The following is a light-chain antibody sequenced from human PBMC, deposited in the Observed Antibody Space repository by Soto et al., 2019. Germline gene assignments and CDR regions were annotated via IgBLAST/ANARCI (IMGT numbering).Light chain of an antibody. J-gene: IGLJ2*01. CDR3: SSYASSSAVL. CDR2: EVN. CDR1: SSDVGGYHY. V-gene: IGLV2-14*01. Sequence: QSALTQPASVSGSPGQSLTISCTGTSSDVGGYHYVSWYQHHTGKAPQLIIYEVNNRPAGVSNRFSGSKSGNTASLAISGLHAEDEAYYYCSSYASSSAVLFGGGTKLTVL.